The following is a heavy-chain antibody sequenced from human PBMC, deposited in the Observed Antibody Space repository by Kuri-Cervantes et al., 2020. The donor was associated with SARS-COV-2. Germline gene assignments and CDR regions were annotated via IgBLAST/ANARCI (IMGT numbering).Heavy chain of an antibody. CDR3: ARDPTGVAGVGRFFDY. CDR1: GFTFDDYG. J-gene: IGHJ4*02. CDR2: INWNGGST. V-gene: IGHV3-20*04. Sequence: GESLKISCAASGFTFDDYGMSWVRQAPGKGLEWVSRINWNGGSTGYADSVKGRFTISRDNAKNSLQLQMNNLRAEDTALYFCARDPTGVAGVGRFFDYWGQGALVTVSS. D-gene: IGHD6-19*01.